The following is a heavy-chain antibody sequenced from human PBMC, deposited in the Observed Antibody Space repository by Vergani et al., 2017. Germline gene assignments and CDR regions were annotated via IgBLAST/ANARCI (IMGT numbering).Heavy chain of an antibody. CDR3: FFSPEPWSGRDFQH. D-gene: IGHD3-3*01. V-gene: IGHV3-48*03. CDR1: GFTFSSYE. CDR2: ISSSGSTI. Sequence: EVQLVESGGGLVQPGGSLRLSCAASGFTFSSYEMNWVRQAPGKGLEWVSYISSSGSTIYYADSVKGRLTISRDNAKNSLYLQMNSLRAEETAVYYCFFSPEPWSGRDFQHWGQGTLVTVSS. J-gene: IGHJ1*01.